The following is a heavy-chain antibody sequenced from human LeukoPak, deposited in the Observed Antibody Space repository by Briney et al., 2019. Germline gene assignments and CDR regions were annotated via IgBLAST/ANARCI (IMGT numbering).Heavy chain of an antibody. CDR3: AKDRIPTSGWESDS. D-gene: IGHD3-22*01. CDR1: GYIFTGYY. CDR2: SNPSSGGT. J-gene: IGHJ4*02. Sequence: ASVKVSCKASGYIFTGYYLHWVRQAPGQGLEWMGWSNPSSGGTNYAQKFQGRVTMTRDMSISTAYMELSRLRSDDTALYYCAKDRIPTSGWESDSWGQGTLVTVSS. V-gene: IGHV1-2*02.